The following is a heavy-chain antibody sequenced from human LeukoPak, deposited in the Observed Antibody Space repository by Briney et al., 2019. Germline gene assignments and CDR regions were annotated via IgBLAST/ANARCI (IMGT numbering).Heavy chain of an antibody. CDR3: ARDSGSGSGVRWFDP. Sequence: ASVNVSCKASGYTFTSYGISWVRQAPPPGPHRMGWLSAYNGHPNYAQKLQGRVTMTTDTSTSTAYMGLRSLRSDDTAVYYCARDSGSGSGVRWFDPWGQGTLVTVSS. V-gene: IGHV1-18*01. CDR2: LSAYNGHP. J-gene: IGHJ5*02. CDR1: GYTFTSYG. D-gene: IGHD3-10*01.